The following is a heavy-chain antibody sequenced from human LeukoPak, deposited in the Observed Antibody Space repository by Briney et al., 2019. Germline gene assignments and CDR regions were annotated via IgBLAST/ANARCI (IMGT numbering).Heavy chain of an antibody. Sequence: APVKVSCKASGGTFSSYTISWVRQAPGQGLEWMGRIIPILGIANYAQKFQGRVTITADKSTSTAYMELSSLRSEDTAVYYCARQEQKGYWFDPWGQGTLVTVSS. CDR2: IIPILGIA. CDR1: GGTFSSYT. D-gene: IGHD1/OR15-1a*01. J-gene: IGHJ5*02. V-gene: IGHV1-69*02. CDR3: ARQEQKGYWFDP.